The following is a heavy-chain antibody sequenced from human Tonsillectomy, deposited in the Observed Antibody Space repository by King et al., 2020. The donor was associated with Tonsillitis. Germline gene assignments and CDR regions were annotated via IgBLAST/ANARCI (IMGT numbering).Heavy chain of an antibody. CDR2: IDPSDSYT. CDR3: ARQGLIRLLELLPFDP. Sequence: VQLVESGAEVKKPGESLRISCKGSGYSFTSYWISWVRQMPGKGLEWMGRIDPSDSYTNYIPSFQGHVTISAGKSISTAYLQWSSLKASDTAMYYCARQGLIRLLELLPFDPWGQGTLVTVSS. D-gene: IGHD3-3*01. CDR1: GYSFTSYW. J-gene: IGHJ5*02. V-gene: IGHV5-10-1*03.